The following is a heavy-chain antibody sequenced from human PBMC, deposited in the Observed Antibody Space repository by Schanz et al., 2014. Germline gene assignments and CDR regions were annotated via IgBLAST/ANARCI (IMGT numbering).Heavy chain of an antibody. CDR1: GFTFTNLG. Sequence: QVQLVESGGGVVQPGGSLRLSCAASGFTFTNLGMHWVRRAPGKGLEWVAFIRYDGSNQYYADSVKGRFTISRDNSKNTLSLQMNGLRAEDTAKYFCAKDLGTRGVGATLDYWGQGTLVTVSS. V-gene: IGHV3-30*02. D-gene: IGHD1-26*01. CDR2: IRYDGSNQ. J-gene: IGHJ4*02. CDR3: AKDLGTRGVGATLDY.